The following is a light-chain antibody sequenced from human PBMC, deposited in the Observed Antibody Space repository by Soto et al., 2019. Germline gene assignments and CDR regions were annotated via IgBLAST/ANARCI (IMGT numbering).Light chain of an antibody. CDR3: MQGTGWPWT. CDR1: QSLVHSDGNTY. V-gene: IGKV2-30*02. Sequence: DIVMTQSPLSLSVTLGQPASISCMSSQSLVHSDGNTYMNWFQQRPGQSPRRLIYKVSTRDSGVPDRFSGSGSGTDFTLKISRVEAEDVGVFFCMQGTGWPWTFGQGTKVEIK. CDR2: KVS. J-gene: IGKJ1*01.